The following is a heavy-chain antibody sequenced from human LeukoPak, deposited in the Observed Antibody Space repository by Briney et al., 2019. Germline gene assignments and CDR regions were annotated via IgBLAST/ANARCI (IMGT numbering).Heavy chain of an antibody. CDR3: ARRPGKYQPLPFDY. J-gene: IGHJ4*02. D-gene: IGHD2-2*01. CDR1: GLIFSNFG. CDR2: IRYDGSNK. Sequence: GGSLRLSCAASGLIFSNFGMHWVRQAPGKGLEWVAFIRYDGSNKYYADSVKGRFTISRDNSKNTLYLQMNSLRAEDTAVYYCARRPGKYQPLPFDYWGQGTLVTVSS. V-gene: IGHV3-30*02.